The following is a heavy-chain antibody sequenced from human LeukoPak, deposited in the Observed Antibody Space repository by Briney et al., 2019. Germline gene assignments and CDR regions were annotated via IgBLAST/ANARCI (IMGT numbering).Heavy chain of an antibody. V-gene: IGHV3-30*01. CDR1: GFTFSSYA. CDR3: VVATIGFDY. Sequence: PGGALRLSCAAPGFTFSSYAMHWVRQAPGKGLERVAVISYDGSNKYYADSVKGRFTISRDNSKNTLYLQMNSLRAEDTAVYYGVVATIGFDYWGQGTLITVSS. J-gene: IGHJ4*02. D-gene: IGHD5-12*01. CDR2: ISYDGSNK.